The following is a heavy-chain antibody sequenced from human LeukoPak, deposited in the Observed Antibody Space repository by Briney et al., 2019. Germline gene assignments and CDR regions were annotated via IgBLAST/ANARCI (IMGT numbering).Heavy chain of an antibody. V-gene: IGHV4-61*05. CDR2: IYYSGST. CDR3: ARHPLAYSNEGWNFDL. D-gene: IGHD3-16*01. CDR1: GGSISSSSYY. J-gene: IGHJ2*01. Sequence: PSETLSLTCTVSGGSISSSSYYWSWIRQPPGKGLEWIGYIYYSGSTNYNPSLKSRVTISVDTSKNQFSLKLSSVTAADTAVYYCARHPLAYSNEGWNFDLWGRGTLVTVSS.